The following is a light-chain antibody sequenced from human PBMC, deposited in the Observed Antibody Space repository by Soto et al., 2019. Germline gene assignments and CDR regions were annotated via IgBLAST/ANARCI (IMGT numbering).Light chain of an antibody. J-gene: IGLJ1*01. CDR3: SSYAGSNNRYV. CDR2: EVS. Sequence: QSALTQPPSASGSPGQSVTISCTGTSSDVGGYNFVYWYQEHPGKAPKLIIYEVSKRPSGVPDRFAGSKSGNTASLTVSGLQAEDEAYYYCSSYAGSNNRYVFGTGTKLTVL. CDR1: SSDVGGYNF. V-gene: IGLV2-8*01.